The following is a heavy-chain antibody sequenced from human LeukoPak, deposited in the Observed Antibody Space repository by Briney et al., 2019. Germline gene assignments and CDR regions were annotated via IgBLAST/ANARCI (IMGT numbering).Heavy chain of an antibody. CDR3: ARDGSKEDTAMITARFDY. V-gene: IGHV3-21*01. CDR2: ISSGDSYI. J-gene: IGHJ4*02. D-gene: IGHD5-18*01. CDR1: GFTFSSYS. Sequence: SGGSLRLSCAASGFTFSSYSMNWVRQAPGKGLEWVSSISSGDSYIYYADSVKGRFTISRDNAKNSLFLQMNSLRAEDTAVYYCARDGSKEDTAMITARFDYWGQGTLVTVSS.